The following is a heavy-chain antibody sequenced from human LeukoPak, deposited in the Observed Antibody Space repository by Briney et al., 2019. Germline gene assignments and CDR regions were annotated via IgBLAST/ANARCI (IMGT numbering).Heavy chain of an antibody. V-gene: IGHV4-4*09. J-gene: IGHJ2*01. CDR1: GGSISSYY. CDR2: IYTSGST. D-gene: IGHD3-16*02. Sequence: PSETLSLTCTVSGGSISSYYWRWIRQPPGKGLEWIGYIYTSGSTNYNPSLKRRVTISVDTTKNQFSLKLSSVTAADTAVYYCVRRADRYFELWGRGTLVTVSS. CDR3: VRRADRYFEL.